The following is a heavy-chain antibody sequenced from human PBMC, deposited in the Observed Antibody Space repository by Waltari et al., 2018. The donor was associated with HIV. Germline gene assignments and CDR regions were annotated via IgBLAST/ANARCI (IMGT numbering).Heavy chain of an antibody. Sequence: QVQLVQSGAEVRKPGASVKVSCNASGYTFTRYHLHWVRQAPGQGLEWMGRSNPTSGGTNYAQRFQARVTMTRDTSIGAAYMELSSLRPNDTAVYYCARVTTVTGDSYFYYGMDVWGQGTTVTVSS. CDR2: SNPTSGGT. CDR1: GYTFTRYH. CDR3: ARVTTVTGDSYFYYGMDV. J-gene: IGHJ6*02. V-gene: IGHV1-2*06. D-gene: IGHD4-17*01.